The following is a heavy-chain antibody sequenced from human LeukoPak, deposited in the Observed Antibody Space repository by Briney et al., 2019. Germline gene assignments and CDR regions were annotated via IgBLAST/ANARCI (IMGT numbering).Heavy chain of an antibody. V-gene: IGHV3-23*01. CDR1: GFTFSSYA. CDR3: AKLDIVVVPAALVDY. Sequence: PGGSLRLSCAASGFTFSSYAMSWVRQAPGKGLEWVSAISGSGGSTYYADSVKGRFTISRDNSKKTLYLQMNSLRAEDTAVYYCAKLDIVVVPAALVDYWGQGTLVTVSS. CDR2: ISGSGGST. D-gene: IGHD2-2*01. J-gene: IGHJ4*02.